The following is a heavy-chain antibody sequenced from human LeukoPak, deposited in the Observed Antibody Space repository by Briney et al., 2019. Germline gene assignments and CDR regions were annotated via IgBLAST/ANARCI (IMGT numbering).Heavy chain of an antibody. CDR1: GFTFSSYG. D-gene: IGHD2-2*01. V-gene: IGHV3-23*01. Sequence: GGSLRLSCAASGFTFSSYGMSWVRQAPGKGLEWVSAISGSGGSTYYADSVKGRFTISRDNSKNTLYLQMNSLRAEDTAVYYCAKDRGSSTSRYYYGMDVWGQGTTVTVSS. CDR3: AKDRGSSTSRYYYGMDV. CDR2: ISGSGGST. J-gene: IGHJ6*02.